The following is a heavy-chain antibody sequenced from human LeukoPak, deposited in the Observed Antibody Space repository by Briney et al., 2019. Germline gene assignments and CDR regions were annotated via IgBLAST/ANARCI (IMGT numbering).Heavy chain of an antibody. CDR3: AKGPGGWPYYFDY. Sequence: GGSLRLSCAASGFTFSSYAMSWVRQAPGKGLKWVSAISGSGGSTYYADSVKGRFTISRDNSKNTLYLQMNSLRAEDTVVYYCAKGPGGWPYYFDYWGQGTLVTVSS. V-gene: IGHV3-23*01. CDR2: ISGSGGST. D-gene: IGHD6-19*01. J-gene: IGHJ4*02. CDR1: GFTFSSYA.